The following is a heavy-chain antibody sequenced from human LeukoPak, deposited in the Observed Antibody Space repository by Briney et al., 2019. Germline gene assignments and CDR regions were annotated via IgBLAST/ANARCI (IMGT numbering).Heavy chain of an antibody. Sequence: PGGSLRLSCAASGFTFSSYAMHWVRQAPGKGLEWVAVISYDGSNKYYADSVKGRFTISRDNSKNTLYLQMNSLRAEDTAVYYCAREGIAAAFDYWGQGTLVTVSP. CDR2: ISYDGSNK. CDR1: GFTFSSYA. J-gene: IGHJ4*02. D-gene: IGHD6-13*01. CDR3: AREGIAAAFDY. V-gene: IGHV3-30-3*01.